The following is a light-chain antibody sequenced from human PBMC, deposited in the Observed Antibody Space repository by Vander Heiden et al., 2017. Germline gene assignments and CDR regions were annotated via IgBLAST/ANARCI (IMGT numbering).Light chain of an antibody. CDR1: SSDGGGYNY. J-gene: IGLJ2*01. V-gene: IGLV2-14*01. Sequence: QSALTQPASGSGSPGQSITISCTGTSSDGGGYNYVSWYQQHPGKAPKLMIYEVSNRPSGVSNRFSGSKSGNTASLTISGLQAEDEADYYCSSYTSSSTPVVFGGGTKLTVL. CDR2: EVS. CDR3: SSYTSSSTPVV.